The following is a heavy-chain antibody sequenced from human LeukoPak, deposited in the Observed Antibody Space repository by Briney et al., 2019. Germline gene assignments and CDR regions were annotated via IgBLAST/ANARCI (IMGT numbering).Heavy chain of an antibody. CDR3: SSAYDAFDI. J-gene: IGHJ3*02. V-gene: IGHV3-23*01. CDR1: GFTFSSYA. D-gene: IGHD3-10*01. CDR2: TSGSRGST. Sequence: PGGSLRLSCAASGFTFSSYAMSWVRQAPGKGLEWVSATSGSRGSTYYADSVKGRFTISRDNSKNTLYLQMNSLRAEDTAVYYCSSAYDAFDIWGQGTMVTVSS.